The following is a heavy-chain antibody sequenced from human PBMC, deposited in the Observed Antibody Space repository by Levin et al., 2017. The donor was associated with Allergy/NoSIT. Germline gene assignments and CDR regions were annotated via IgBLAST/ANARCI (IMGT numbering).Heavy chain of an antibody. Sequence: AASVKVSCKASGGTFSSYAISWVRQAPGQGLEWMGGIIPIFGTANYAQKFQGRVTITADESTSTAYMELSSLRSEDTAVYYCARPYSSSSGAFDIWGQGTMVTVSS. CDR3: ARPYSSSSGAFDI. D-gene: IGHD6-6*01. CDR1: GGTFSSYA. CDR2: IIPIFGTA. J-gene: IGHJ3*02. V-gene: IGHV1-69*13.